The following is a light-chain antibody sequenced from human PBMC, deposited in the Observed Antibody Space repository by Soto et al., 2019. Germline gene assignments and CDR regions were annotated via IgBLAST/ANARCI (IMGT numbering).Light chain of an antibody. CDR2: GAS. CDR1: QSVSSY. J-gene: IGKJ5*01. Sequence: EIVRTQSPATLSVSPGETATLSCRASQSVSSYLAWYQQKPGQAPRLLIYGASTRATGIPARFSGSGSGTEFTLTISGLQSEDFAVYSCQQYNDWPLFTFGQGTRLEIK. V-gene: IGKV3-15*01. CDR3: QQYNDWPLFT.